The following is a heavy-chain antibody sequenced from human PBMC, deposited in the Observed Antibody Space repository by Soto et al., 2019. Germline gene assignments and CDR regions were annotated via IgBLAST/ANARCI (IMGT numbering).Heavy chain of an antibody. J-gene: IGHJ3*02. CDR1: GYTFTSCC. D-gene: IGHD2-21*02. CDR2: ISAYNGNT. CDR3: ARRRAYCGGDCYWDDDAFDI. V-gene: IGHV1-18*01. Sequence: ASVNVSCKSSGYTFTSCCISWVRQAPGQGLEWMGWISAYNGNTNYAQKLQGRVTMTTDTSTSTAYMELRSLRSDDTAVYYCARRRAYCGGDCYWDDDAFDIWGQGTMVTVSS.